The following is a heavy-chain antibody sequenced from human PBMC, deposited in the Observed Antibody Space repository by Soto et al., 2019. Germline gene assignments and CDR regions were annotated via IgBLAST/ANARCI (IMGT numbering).Heavy chain of an antibody. Sequence: EVQLVESGGGLVQPGGSLRLSCVASGFTFSGYWMTWVRQAPGKGLEWVANMKQDGSQKYYVDSVKGRFTISRDNAKKSLYMPMYSLSVEDTAVYYCARGWDGGNPDWYSDLWGRGTLVIVSS. J-gene: IGHJ2*01. V-gene: IGHV3-7*01. D-gene: IGHD2-15*01. CDR1: GFTFSGYW. CDR2: MKQDGSQK. CDR3: ARGWDGGNPDWYSDL.